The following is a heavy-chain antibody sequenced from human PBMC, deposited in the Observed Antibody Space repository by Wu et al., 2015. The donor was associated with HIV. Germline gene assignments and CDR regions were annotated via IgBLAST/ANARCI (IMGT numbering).Heavy chain of an antibody. J-gene: IGHJ4*02. D-gene: IGHD3-10*01. CDR3: ARDRAGLWFGELSGFDY. CDR2: INPNSGGT. CDR1: GYTFTGYY. Sequence: QVQLVQSGAEVKKPGASVKVSCKASGYTFTGYYMHWVRQAPGQGLEWMGWINPNSGGTNYAQKFQGRVTMTRDTSISTAYMELSRLRSDDTAVYYCARDRAGLWFGELSGFDYWGQGTLVTVSS. V-gene: IGHV1-2*02.